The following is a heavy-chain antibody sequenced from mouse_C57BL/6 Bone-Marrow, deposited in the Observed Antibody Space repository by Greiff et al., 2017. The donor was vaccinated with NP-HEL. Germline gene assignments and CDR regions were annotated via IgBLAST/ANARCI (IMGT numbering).Heavy chain of an antibody. D-gene: IGHD2-2*01. CDR2: ISDGGSYT. V-gene: IGHV5-4*01. J-gene: IGHJ4*01. Sequence: EVQVVESGGGLVKPGGSLKLSCAASGFTFSSYAMSWVRQTPEKRLEWVATISDGGSYTYYPDNVKGRFTISRDNAKNNLYLQMSHLKSEDTAMYYCARIRLLWLRKGAMDYWGQGTSVTVSS. CDR3: ARIRLLWLRKGAMDY. CDR1: GFTFSSYA.